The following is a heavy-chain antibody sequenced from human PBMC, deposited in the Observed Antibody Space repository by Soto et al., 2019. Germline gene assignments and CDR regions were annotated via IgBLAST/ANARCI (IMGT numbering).Heavy chain of an antibody. D-gene: IGHD6-6*01. CDR3: ARDSWEYSSSSKYYYYMDV. CDR1: GFTFSSYW. CDR2: IKQDGSEK. V-gene: IGHV3-7*03. J-gene: IGHJ6*03. Sequence: GGSLRLSCAASGFTFSSYWMSWVRQAPGKGLEWVANIKQDGSEKYYVDSVKGRFTISRDNAKNSLYLQMNSLRAEDTAVYYCARDSWEYSSSSKYYYYMDVWGKGTTVTVSS.